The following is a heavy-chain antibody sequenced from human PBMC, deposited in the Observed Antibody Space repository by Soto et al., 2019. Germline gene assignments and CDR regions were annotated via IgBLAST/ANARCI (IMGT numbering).Heavy chain of an antibody. CDR1: GGSFSGYY. CDR3: ARVGIAVADDY. D-gene: IGHD6-19*01. Sequence: QVQLQQRGAGLLKPSETLSLTCAVYGGSFSGYYWSWIRQPPGKGLEWIGEINHSGSTNYNPSLKSRVTISVDTSKNQFSLKLSSVTAADTAVYYCARVGIAVADDYWGQGTLVTVSS. V-gene: IGHV4-34*01. J-gene: IGHJ4*02. CDR2: INHSGST.